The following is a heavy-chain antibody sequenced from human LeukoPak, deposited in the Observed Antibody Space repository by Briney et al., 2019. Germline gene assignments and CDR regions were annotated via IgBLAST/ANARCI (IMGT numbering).Heavy chain of an antibody. CDR2: IIPIFGTT. CDR3: ARNADCSSINCPLDY. D-gene: IGHD2-2*01. V-gene: IGHV1-69*05. CDR1: GGTFSSYA. Sequence: SVKVSCKASGGTFSSYAISWVRLAPGQELEWMGGIIPIFGTTNYAQKFQGRVTITTDESTSTVYMELSSLRSEDTAVYYCARNADCSSINCPLDYWGQGTLVTVSS. J-gene: IGHJ4*02.